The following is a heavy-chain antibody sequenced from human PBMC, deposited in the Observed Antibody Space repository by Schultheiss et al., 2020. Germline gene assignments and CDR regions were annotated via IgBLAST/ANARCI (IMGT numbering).Heavy chain of an antibody. J-gene: IGHJ4*02. CDR1: GGSISSYY. CDR2: ISYSGST. Sequence: SETLSLTCTVSGGSISSYYWSWIRQPPGKGLEWIGYISYSGSTNYNPSLKSRVTISVDTSKNQFSLKLSSVTAADTAVYYCARALSPPKLRAQVDYWGQGTLVTVSS. D-gene: IGHD4-17*01. V-gene: IGHV4-59*12. CDR3: ARALSPPKLRAQVDY.